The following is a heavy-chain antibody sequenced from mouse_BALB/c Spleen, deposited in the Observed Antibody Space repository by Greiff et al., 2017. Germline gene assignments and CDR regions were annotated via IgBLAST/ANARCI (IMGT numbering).Heavy chain of an antibody. CDR1: GYTFSSYW. D-gene: IGHD3-3*01. J-gene: IGHJ4*01. CDR3: ARKGRTYAMDY. CDR2: ILPGSGST. Sequence: QVQLKESGAELMKPGASVKISCKATGYTFSSYWIEWVKQRPGHGLEWIGEILPGSGSTNYNEKFKGKATFTADTSSNTAYMQLSSLTSEDSAVYYCARKGRTYAMDYWGQGTSVTVSS. V-gene: IGHV1-9*01.